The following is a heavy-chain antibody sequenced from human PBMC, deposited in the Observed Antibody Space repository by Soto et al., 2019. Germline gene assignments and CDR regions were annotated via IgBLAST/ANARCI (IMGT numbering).Heavy chain of an antibody. Sequence: PGGSLRLSCAASGFTFSSYAMSWVRPAPGKGLEWVSAISGSGGSTYYADSVKGRLTSSRDNSKNTLYLQMNSMRAEDTAVYYCVKAPYSSSHDYFDYWGQGTLVTVSS. D-gene: IGHD6-6*01. CDR3: VKAPYSSSHDYFDY. CDR1: GFTFSSYA. J-gene: IGHJ4*02. CDR2: ISGSGGST. V-gene: IGHV3-23*01.